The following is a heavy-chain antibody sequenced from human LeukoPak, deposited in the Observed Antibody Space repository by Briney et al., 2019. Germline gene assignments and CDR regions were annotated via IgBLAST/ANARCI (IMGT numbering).Heavy chain of an antibody. D-gene: IGHD2-2*01. CDR2: IWYDGSNK. Sequence: GRSLRLSCAASGFTFSSYGMHWVRQAPGKGLEWVALIWYDGSNKYYADSVKGRFTVSRDNSKKTLYLEMNSLRAEDTAVYYCAKAGPVVDGTFNDYYYYMDVWGKGTTVTVSS. CDR1: GFTFSSYG. V-gene: IGHV3-33*06. CDR3: AKAGPVVDGTFNDYYYYMDV. J-gene: IGHJ6*03.